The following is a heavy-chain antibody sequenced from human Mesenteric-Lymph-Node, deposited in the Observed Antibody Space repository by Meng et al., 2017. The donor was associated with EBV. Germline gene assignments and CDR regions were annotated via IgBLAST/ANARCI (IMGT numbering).Heavy chain of an antibody. J-gene: IGHJ5*02. CDR3: ARGHMWDNKFDP. CDR1: GGSFSGYY. CDR2: INHNGVA. Sequence: VQLPPLGAGLVKPSETMSLTCAVYGGSFSGYYWTWIRQPPETGLEWIGEINHNGVADYNPSLKSRVTISVDTSKNQFSLRLTSVTAADTAVYYCARGHMWDNKFDPWGQGTLVTVSS. V-gene: IGHV4-34*01. D-gene: IGHD1-26*01.